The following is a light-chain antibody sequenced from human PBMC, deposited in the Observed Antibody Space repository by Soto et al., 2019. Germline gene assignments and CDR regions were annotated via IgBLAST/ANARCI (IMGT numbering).Light chain of an antibody. CDR2: TTS. J-gene: IGKJ4*01. V-gene: IGKV1-39*01. CDR1: QSISNS. Sequence: DIQMTQSPSSLSASVGDRVTITCRASQSISNSLNWYQQKPGKAPDLLIYTTSSLQSGVPSRFSGSGSGTDFTLTISSLQPEDVATYYCQQSYSTPPTFGGGTNVKIK. CDR3: QQSYSTPPT.